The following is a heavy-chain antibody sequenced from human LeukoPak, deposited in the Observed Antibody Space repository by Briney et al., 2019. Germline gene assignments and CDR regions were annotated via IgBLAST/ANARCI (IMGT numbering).Heavy chain of an antibody. CDR1: GFTFSSYG. J-gene: IGHJ3*02. V-gene: IGHV3-33*01. D-gene: IGHD3-3*01. CDR3: ARHPPRITIFGVVIPDAFDI. CDR2: IWYDGSNK. Sequence: GRSLRLSCAASGFTFSSYGMHWVRQAPGKGLEWVAVIWYDGSNKYYADSVKGRFTISRDNSKNTLYLQMNSLRAEDTAVYYCARHPPRITIFGVVIPDAFDIWGQGTTVTVSS.